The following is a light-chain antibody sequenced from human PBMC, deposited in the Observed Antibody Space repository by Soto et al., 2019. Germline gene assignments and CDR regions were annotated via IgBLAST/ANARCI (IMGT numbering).Light chain of an antibody. Sequence: QAALTQPASVSGSPGQSITISCTGTSSDVGSGNFVSWFQQHPGKAPKLMIYEVTNRPSGVSYRFSGSKSGNTASLTISGLQAEDEADYYCSSFTTTNNWVFGGGTKLTVL. V-gene: IGLV2-14*01. J-gene: IGLJ3*02. CDR2: EVT. CDR3: SSFTTTNNWV. CDR1: SSDVGSGNF.